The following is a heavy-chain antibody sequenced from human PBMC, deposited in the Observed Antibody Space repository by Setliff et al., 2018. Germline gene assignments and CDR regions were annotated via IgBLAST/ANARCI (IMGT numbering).Heavy chain of an antibody. CDR2: TYYSGST. Sequence: PSETLSLTCTVSGASISGNSYYWAWIRQPPGRGLEWIASTYYSGSTSYNPSLKSRVTISVDTSNSQFSLKLTSVTAADTAVYYCARASRYFDPTGSYFDFWGQGTLVTVSS. V-gene: IGHV4-39*07. J-gene: IGHJ4*02. D-gene: IGHD3-22*01. CDR1: GASISGNSYY. CDR3: ARASRYFDPTGSYFDF.